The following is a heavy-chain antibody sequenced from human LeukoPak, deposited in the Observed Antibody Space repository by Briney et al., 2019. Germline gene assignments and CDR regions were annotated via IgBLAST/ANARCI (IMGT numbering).Heavy chain of an antibody. CDR3: MSYAGRSDDY. D-gene: IGHD3-16*01. Sequence: GGSLRLSCAASGFTFSRYSMNWVRQAPGKGLEWVSSISSSSSYGYYADSVKGRFTISRDNAKNSLHLQMNSLRAEDTAVYYCMSYAGRSDDYWGQGTLVTVSS. CDR2: ISSSSSYG. V-gene: IGHV3-21*01. J-gene: IGHJ4*02. CDR1: GFTFSRYS.